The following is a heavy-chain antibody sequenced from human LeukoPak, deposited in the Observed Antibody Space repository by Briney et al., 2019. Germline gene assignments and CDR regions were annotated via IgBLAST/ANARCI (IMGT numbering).Heavy chain of an antibody. D-gene: IGHD1-1*01. Sequence: PSETQSLTCAVYGGSFSGYYWSWIRQPPGKGLEWIGEINHSGSNNFNPSFKSRVTISVDTSRNQFSLKLSSVTAADTAVYYCARGTTGTTRAFDYWGQGTLVTVSS. CDR3: ARGTTGTTRAFDY. V-gene: IGHV4-34*01. J-gene: IGHJ4*02. CDR1: GGSFSGYY. CDR2: INHSGSN.